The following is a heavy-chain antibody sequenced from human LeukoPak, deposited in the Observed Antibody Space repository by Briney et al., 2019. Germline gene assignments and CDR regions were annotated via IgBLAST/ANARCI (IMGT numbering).Heavy chain of an antibody. Sequence: SETLSLTCTVSGGSIITRSYFWGWIRQAPGKGLEWIGSIADSGSTYYNPSLKTRVTMSVDTSKKQFSLRLSSVTAADTAVYYCARTMVTTHPIFYFDYWGQGTLVTVSS. V-gene: IGHV4-39*01. D-gene: IGHD4-17*01. CDR1: GGSIITRSYF. CDR3: ARTMVTTHPIFYFDY. J-gene: IGHJ4*02. CDR2: IADSGST.